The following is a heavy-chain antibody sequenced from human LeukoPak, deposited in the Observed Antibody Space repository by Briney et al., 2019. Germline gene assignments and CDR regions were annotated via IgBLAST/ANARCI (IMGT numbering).Heavy chain of an antibody. Sequence: GGSLRLSCAASGFTFSTYGMHWVRQAPGKGLEWVAVISYDGSNKYYADSVKGRFTISRDNSKNTLYLQMNSLRAEDTAVYYCARAGRWSWGQGTLVTVSS. CDR3: ARAGRWS. D-gene: IGHD6-13*01. J-gene: IGHJ5*02. V-gene: IGHV3-30*03. CDR1: GFTFSTYG. CDR2: ISYDGSNK.